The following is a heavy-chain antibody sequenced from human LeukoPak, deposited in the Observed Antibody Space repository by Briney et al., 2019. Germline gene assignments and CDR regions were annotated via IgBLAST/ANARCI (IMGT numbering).Heavy chain of an antibody. CDR3: ARRNSGSYDY. Sequence: PGGSLRLSCAASGFTFSSHWMSWVRQAPGKGLEWVSLIYAGGSTYYADSVKGRFTISRDNSKNTLYLQMNSLRAEDTAVYYCARRNSGSYDYWGQGTLVTVSS. V-gene: IGHV3-53*01. CDR1: GFTFSSHW. J-gene: IGHJ4*02. D-gene: IGHD1-26*01. CDR2: IYAGGST.